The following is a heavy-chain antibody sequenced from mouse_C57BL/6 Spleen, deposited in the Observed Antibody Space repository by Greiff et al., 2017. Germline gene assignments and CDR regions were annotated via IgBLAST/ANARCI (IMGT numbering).Heavy chain of an antibody. CDR1: GYAFTNYL. CDR2: INPGSGGT. J-gene: IGHJ3*01. V-gene: IGHV1-54*01. CDR3: ARSYYYGSSSAWFAY. Sequence: QVQLQQSGAELVRPGTSVKVSCKASGYAFTNYLIEWVKQRPGQGLEWIGVINPGSGGTNYNEKFKGKATLTADKSSSTAYMQLSSLTSEDSAVYFCARSYYYGSSSAWFAYWGQGTLVTVSA. D-gene: IGHD1-1*01.